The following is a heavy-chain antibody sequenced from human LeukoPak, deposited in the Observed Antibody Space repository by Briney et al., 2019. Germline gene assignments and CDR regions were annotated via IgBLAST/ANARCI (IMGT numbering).Heavy chain of an antibody. Sequence: SETLSLTCTVSGGSISSYYWSWIRQPPGKGLEWIGYIYYSGSTNYKPSLKSRVTVSVDTSKNQFSLKLSSVTAADTAVYCCARGGYYGSGNDFRFDPWGQGTLVTVSS. CDR1: GGSISSYY. V-gene: IGHV4-59*01. CDR3: ARGGYYGSGNDFRFDP. CDR2: IYYSGST. D-gene: IGHD3-10*01. J-gene: IGHJ5*02.